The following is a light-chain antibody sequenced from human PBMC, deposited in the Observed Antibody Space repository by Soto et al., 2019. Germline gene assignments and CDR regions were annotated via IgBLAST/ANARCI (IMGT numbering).Light chain of an antibody. CDR1: QSVSVY. V-gene: IGKV3-20*01. J-gene: IGKJ1*01. CDR3: QQYGSSPRT. CDR2: GAS. Sequence: ESVLTQSPATLSLSPGERATLSCRASQSVSVYLAWYQQKPGQAPRLLIHGASNRASGIPDRFSDSGSGTDFTLTISRLEPEDFAVYYCQQYGSSPRTFGQGTKVDIK.